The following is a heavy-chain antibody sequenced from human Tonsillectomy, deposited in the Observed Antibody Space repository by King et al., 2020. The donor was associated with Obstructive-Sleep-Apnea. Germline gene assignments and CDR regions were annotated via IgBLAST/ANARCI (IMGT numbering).Heavy chain of an antibody. CDR2: IYNSVDS. CDR1: YNSISSHY. Sequence: QLQESGPGLVRPSETLSVTCTVSYNSISSHYWSWIRQPPGRGLEWIGYIYNSVDSNYNPSLKSRVTISVDTSKNQFSLKLTSVTAADTAVYYCARDTGSYLYWGQGTLVTVSS. J-gene: IGHJ4*02. V-gene: IGHV4-59*11. D-gene: IGHD1-26*01. CDR3: ARDTGSYLY.